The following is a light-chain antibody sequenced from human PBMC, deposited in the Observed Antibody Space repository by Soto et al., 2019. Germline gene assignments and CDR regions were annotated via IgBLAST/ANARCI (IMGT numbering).Light chain of an antibody. CDR3: QQRYSWPPIT. CDR1: QRVLYSSNNKNY. J-gene: IGKJ5*01. V-gene: IGKV4-1*01. Sequence: DIVMTQSPDSLAVSLGERATLNCKSRQRVLYSSNNKNYLAWYQQKPGQPPKLLIYWASTRESGVPDRFSGSGSGTDFTLTISSLEPEDFAVYYRQQRYSWPPITVGQGTRLEIK. CDR2: WAS.